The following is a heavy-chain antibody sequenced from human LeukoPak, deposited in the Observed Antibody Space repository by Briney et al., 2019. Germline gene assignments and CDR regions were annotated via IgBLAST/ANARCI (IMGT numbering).Heavy chain of an antibody. V-gene: IGHV3-11*06. Sequence: GGSLRLSCAASGFTFSDYYMSWIRQAPGKGLEWVSYISSSSSYTNYADSVKGRFTISRDNAKNSLYLQMNSLRAEDTAVYYCARAYPQLSSPYYFYYWGQGTLVTVSS. J-gene: IGHJ4*02. D-gene: IGHD6-19*01. CDR1: GFTFSDYY. CDR2: ISSSSSYT. CDR3: ARAYPQLSSPYYFYY.